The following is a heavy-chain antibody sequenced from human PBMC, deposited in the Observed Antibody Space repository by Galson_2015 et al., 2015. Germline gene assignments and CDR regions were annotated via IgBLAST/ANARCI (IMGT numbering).Heavy chain of an antibody. CDR3: ARTIALDTSLMTLWCFDL. CDR2: INTNTGNP. Sequence: SVKVSCKASGHTFTSYALNWVRQAPGQGLEWMGWINTNTGNPTYAQGFTGRFVFSLDTSVGTAYLQISSLKAEDTAVYYCARTIALDTSLMTLWCFDLSVRGTLVTVSS. J-gene: IGHJ2*01. CDR1: GHTFTSYA. D-gene: IGHD6-19*01. V-gene: IGHV7-4-1*02.